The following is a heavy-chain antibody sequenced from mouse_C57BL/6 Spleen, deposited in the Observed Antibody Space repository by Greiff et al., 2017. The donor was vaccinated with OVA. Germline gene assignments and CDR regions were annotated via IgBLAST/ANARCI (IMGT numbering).Heavy chain of an antibody. V-gene: IGHV1-22*01. D-gene: IGHD1-1*01. CDR1: GYTFTDYN. CDR2: INPNNGGT. Sequence: VQLKQSGPELVKPGASVKMSCKASGYTFTDYNMHWVKQSHGKSLEWIGYINPNNGGTSYNQKFKGKATLTVNKSSSTAYMELRSLTSEDSAVYYCAREGLYYYYAMDYWGQGTSVTVSS. CDR3: AREGLYYYYAMDY. J-gene: IGHJ4*01.